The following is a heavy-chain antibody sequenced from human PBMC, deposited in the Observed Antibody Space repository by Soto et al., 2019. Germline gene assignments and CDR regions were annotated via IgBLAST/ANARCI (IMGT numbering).Heavy chain of an antibody. V-gene: IGHV4-59*01. CDR1: GGSFNNDY. D-gene: IGHD3-22*01. CDR3: ARDRYFYDSAGYYRTLDS. CDR2: IFHSGIT. J-gene: IGHJ5*01. Sequence: SETLSLTCTISGGSFNNDYWTWIRQSPGKGLEWIGYIFHSGITDYNPSVKSRVTISIDKSKNLFSLKLTSVTAADTAVYYCARDRYFYDSAGYYRTLDSWGQGILVT.